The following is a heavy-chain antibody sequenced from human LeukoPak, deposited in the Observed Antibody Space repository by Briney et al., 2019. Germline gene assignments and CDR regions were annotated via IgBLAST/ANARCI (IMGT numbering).Heavy chain of an antibody. V-gene: IGHV3-66*01. CDR3: ARVGLGFGDY. CDR1: GFTIISTY. CDR2: IYSGGST. D-gene: IGHD3/OR15-3a*01. Sequence: GGSLRLSCAASGFTIISTYLSWVRQAPGKGLEWVSVIYSGGSTYYADSVKGRFTISRDISKSTVYLQMNSLRAEDTAVYYRARVGLGFGDYWGQGTLVTVSS. J-gene: IGHJ4*02.